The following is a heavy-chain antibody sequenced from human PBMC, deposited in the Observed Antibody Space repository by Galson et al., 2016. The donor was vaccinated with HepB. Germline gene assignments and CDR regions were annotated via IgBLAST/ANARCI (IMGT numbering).Heavy chain of an antibody. J-gene: IGHJ4*02. CDR3: ARIGGRWDGGYDS. D-gene: IGHD5-12*01. CDR2: IDAGNGNT. CDR1: GHTFSSSG. V-gene: IGHV1-3*01. Sequence: SVKVSCKASGHTFSSSGMHWVRQAPGQRLEWMGWIDAGNGNTKYSQKFQGRVSITRDTSASTVYMEMSSLTSEDTALYYCARIGGRWDGGYDSWGQGTLVTVSS.